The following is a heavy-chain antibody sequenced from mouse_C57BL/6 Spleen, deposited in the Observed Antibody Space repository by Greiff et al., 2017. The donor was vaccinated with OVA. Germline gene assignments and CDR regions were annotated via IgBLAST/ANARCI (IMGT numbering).Heavy chain of an antibody. CDR2: IDPETGGT. Sequence: QVHVKQSGAELVRPGASVTLSCKASGYTFTDYEMHWVKQTPVHGLEWIGAIDPETGGTAYNQKFKGKAILTADKSSSTAYMELRSLTSEDSAVYYCTRSTLAWFAYWGQGTLVTVSA. V-gene: IGHV1-15*01. CDR1: GYTFTDYE. J-gene: IGHJ3*01. D-gene: IGHD6-1*01. CDR3: TRSTLAWFAY.